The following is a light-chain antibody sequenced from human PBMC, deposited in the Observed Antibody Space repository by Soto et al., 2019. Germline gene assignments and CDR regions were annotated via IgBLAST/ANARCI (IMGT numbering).Light chain of an antibody. J-gene: IGKJ5*01. CDR1: QSVLYRSNNKNY. CDR2: WAS. Sequence: DIVMTQSPDSLAVSLGERATINCKSSQSVLYRSNNKNYLAWYQQKPGQPPKLLIYWASTRESGVPDRFSGSGSGTDFTLPISSLQAEFVAVYYCQLYYTTPITFGQGTRLEIK. CDR3: QLYYTTPIT. V-gene: IGKV4-1*01.